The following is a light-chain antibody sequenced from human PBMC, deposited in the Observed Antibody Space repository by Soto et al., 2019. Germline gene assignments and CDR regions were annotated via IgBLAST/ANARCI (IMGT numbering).Light chain of an antibody. V-gene: IGLV2-14*03. CDR2: DVY. CDR1: SSDIGGYNY. J-gene: IGLJ1*01. CDR3: SSYTSSSTYV. Sequence: QSVLTQPASVSGSPGQSITISCIGSSSDIGGYNYVSWHQQHPGKAPKLMIYDVYDRPLGVSNRFSGSKSGNTASLTISGLQGEDEADYYCSSYTSSSTYVFGTGTKVTVL.